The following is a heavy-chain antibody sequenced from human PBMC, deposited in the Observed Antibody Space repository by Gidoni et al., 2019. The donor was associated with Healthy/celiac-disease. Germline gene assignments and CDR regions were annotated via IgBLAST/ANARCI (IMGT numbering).Heavy chain of an antibody. D-gene: IGHD2-21*02. CDR1: GFTFSSYG. CDR3: ARDLPIVVVTHDAFDI. J-gene: IGHJ3*02. CDR2: IWYDGSNK. V-gene: IGHV3-33*01. Sequence: QVQLVESGGGVVQPGRSLRLSCAASGFTFSSYGMHWVRQAPGKGLEWVAVIWYDGSNKYYADSVKGRFTISRDNSKNTLYLQMNSLRAEDTAVYYCARDLPIVVVTHDAFDIWGQGTMVTVSS.